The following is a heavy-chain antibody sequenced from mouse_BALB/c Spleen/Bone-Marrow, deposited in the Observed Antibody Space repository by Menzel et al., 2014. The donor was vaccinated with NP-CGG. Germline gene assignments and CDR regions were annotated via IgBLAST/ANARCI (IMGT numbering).Heavy chain of an antibody. CDR1: GFTFSSYA. CDR3: ARHDYAY. Sequence: EVQLVESGGGLVKPGGSLKLSCAASGFTFSSYAVSWVRQTPEKRLEWVATISSGGSYTYYPDSVKGRFTISRDNAKNTLYLQMSSLRSEDTAMYYCARHDYAYWGQGTLVTVSA. V-gene: IGHV5-9-3*01. D-gene: IGHD2-4*01. CDR2: ISSGGSYT. J-gene: IGHJ3*01.